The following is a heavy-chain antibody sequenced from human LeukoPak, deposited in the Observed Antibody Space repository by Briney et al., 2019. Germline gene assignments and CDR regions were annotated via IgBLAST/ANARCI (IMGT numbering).Heavy chain of an antibody. D-gene: IGHD2-21*02. CDR3: VKLVVVTATYWYFDV. CDR2: IKHDEIEN. V-gene: IGHV3-7*01. CDR1: GFPFSHYW. Sequence: GGPLRLPCPPSGFPFSHYWMVWFGQAPGKGLDWVANIKHDEIENYLADSVTGRFTISRDNAENSLFLQMNSLRPDDTAVYFCVKLVVVTATYWYFDVWGRGTPITVSS. J-gene: IGHJ2*01.